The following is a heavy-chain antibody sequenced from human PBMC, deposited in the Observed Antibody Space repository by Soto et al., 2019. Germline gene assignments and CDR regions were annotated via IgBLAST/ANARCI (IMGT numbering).Heavy chain of an antibody. CDR3: AKEIIAVAGPWDFDY. CDR1: GFTFSSYG. CDR2: ISYDGSQK. D-gene: IGHD6-19*01. Sequence: QVQLVESGGGVVQPGTSLRLSCAASGFTFSSYGMSWVRQAPGKGLEWVTIISYDGSQKYYADSVRGRFTISRDNSKNTLYLQMNSLRAEDTAVYYCAKEIIAVAGPWDFDYWGQGTLVTVAS. J-gene: IGHJ4*02. V-gene: IGHV3-30*18.